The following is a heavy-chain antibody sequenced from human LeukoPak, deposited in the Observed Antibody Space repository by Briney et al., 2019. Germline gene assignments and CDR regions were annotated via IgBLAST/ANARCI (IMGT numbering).Heavy chain of an antibody. Sequence: ASVKVSCKASGGTFSSYAISWVRQAPGQGLEWMGGIIPIFGTANYAQKFQGRVTITTDESTSTAYMELSSLRSEDTAVYYCARTAVAGTPLFDYWGQGTLVTVSS. J-gene: IGHJ4*02. CDR1: GGTFSSYA. CDR2: IIPIFGTA. CDR3: ARTAVAGTPLFDY. D-gene: IGHD6-19*01. V-gene: IGHV1-69*05.